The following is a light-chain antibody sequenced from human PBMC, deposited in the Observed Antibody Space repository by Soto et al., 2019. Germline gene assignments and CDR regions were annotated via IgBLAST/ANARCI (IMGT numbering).Light chain of an antibody. CDR2: GTS. Sequence: EIVLTQSPATLSVSSGESATLSCRASQSVSSNLAWYQHRPGQAPRLLIYGTSTRATGIPARFSGGGSGTEFTLTISSLQSEDFAVYYCQQYNDWPWTFGQGTKVEIK. V-gene: IGKV3-15*01. CDR3: QQYNDWPWT. CDR1: QSVSSN. J-gene: IGKJ1*01.